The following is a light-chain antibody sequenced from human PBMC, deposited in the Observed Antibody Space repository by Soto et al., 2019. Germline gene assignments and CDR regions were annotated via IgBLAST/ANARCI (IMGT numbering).Light chain of an antibody. CDR1: QRVSNK. CDR2: AAS. J-gene: IGKJ4*01. Sequence: EIVMTQSPATLSVSPGDRATLSCRARQRVSNKIAWYQHKPGQAPRLLIYAASPRATGIPARFSGSGSGTEFTLTISSLQSEDFAVYYCHQYNNWPPRTVRGGTKVESK. V-gene: IGKV3-15*01. CDR3: HQYNNWPPRT.